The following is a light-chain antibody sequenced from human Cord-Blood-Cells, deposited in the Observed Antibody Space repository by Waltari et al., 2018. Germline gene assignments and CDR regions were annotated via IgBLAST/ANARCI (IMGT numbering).Light chain of an antibody. Sequence: EIVLTQSPATLSLSPGERATISCRASQSVSSYLAWYQQKPGQAPRLLIYYASNRATGIPARFSGSGSGTDFTLTISSLEPEDFAVYYCQQRSNWPRTFGQGTKVEIK. CDR3: QQRSNWPRT. J-gene: IGKJ1*01. V-gene: IGKV3-11*01. CDR2: YAS. CDR1: QSVSSY.